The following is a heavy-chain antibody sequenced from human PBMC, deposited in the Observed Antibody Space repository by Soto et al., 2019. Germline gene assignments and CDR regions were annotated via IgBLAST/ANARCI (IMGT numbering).Heavy chain of an antibody. CDR1: GYIISSYY. J-gene: IGHJ4*01. CDR2: IDPSVGAT. Sequence: QVQLVQSGAEVKKPGASVKISCKASGYIISSYYIHWVRQAPGQGLEWMGIIDPSVGATTYAQKFQDRVTMTSDTSTRTVYMELSGLRVDDTAMYYCARKYYFDYWSQGTRVTVSS. V-gene: IGHV1-46*01. CDR3: ARKYYFDY.